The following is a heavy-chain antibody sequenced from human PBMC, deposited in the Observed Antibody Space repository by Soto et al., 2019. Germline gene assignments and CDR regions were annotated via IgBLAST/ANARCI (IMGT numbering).Heavy chain of an antibody. D-gene: IGHD6-19*01. Sequence: EVQLLESGGGLVQPGGSLRLSCAASGFTFSSYAMSWVRQAPGKGLEWVSGISGSGDSTYYADSVKGRFTISRDNSKNTLYLXMNSLRAXDTAVYYCAKGXPGIAVAGTGYFQHWGQXTLVXXXS. CDR1: GFTFSSYA. V-gene: IGHV3-23*01. CDR3: AKGXPGIAVAGTGYFQH. CDR2: ISGSGDST. J-gene: IGHJ1*01.